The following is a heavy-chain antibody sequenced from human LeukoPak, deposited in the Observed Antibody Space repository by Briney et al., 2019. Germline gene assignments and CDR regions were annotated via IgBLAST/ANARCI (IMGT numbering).Heavy chain of an antibody. V-gene: IGHV3-48*01. Sequence: PGGSLRLSCAASGFTFSSYSMNWVRQAPGKGLEWVSYISSSSSTIYYADSVKGRFTISRDNAKNSLYLQMNSLRAEDTAVYYCARDEGFGGTQEGIYWGRGTLVTVSS. CDR2: ISSSSSTI. D-gene: IGHD3-10*01. J-gene: IGHJ4*02. CDR1: GFTFSSYS. CDR3: ARDEGFGGTQEGIY.